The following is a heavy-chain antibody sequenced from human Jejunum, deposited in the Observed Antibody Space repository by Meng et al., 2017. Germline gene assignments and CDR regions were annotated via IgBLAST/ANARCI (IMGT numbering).Heavy chain of an antibody. CDR1: GYTFTDYY. V-gene: IGHV1-2*02. D-gene: IGHD3-22*01. J-gene: IGHJ4*02. CDR3: ARDLTKYYDGSGSPLSNY. Sequence: QVQLVRSGAEGKKPGASVKVSCKASGYTFTDYYIHWVRQAPGQGLEWMGWNNPNSGATSYAQKFQSRVTMTRDTSINTAYLELSSLRSDDTAVYYCARDLTKYYDGSGSPLSNYWGQGTLVTVSS. CDR2: NNPNSGAT.